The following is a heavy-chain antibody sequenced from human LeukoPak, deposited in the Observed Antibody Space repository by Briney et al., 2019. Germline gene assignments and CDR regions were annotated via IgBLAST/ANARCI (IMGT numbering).Heavy chain of an antibody. J-gene: IGHJ6*02. CDR2: INHSGST. CDR3: ARGGSSGWYGTNYYYYGMDV. CDR1: GGSFSGYY. Sequence: SETLSLTCAVYGGSFSGYYWSWIRQPPGKGLEWIGEINHSGSTNYTPSLKSRVTISVDTSKNQFSLKLSSVTAADTAVYYCARGGSSGWYGTNYYYYGMDVWGQGTTVTVSS. V-gene: IGHV4-34*01. D-gene: IGHD6-19*01.